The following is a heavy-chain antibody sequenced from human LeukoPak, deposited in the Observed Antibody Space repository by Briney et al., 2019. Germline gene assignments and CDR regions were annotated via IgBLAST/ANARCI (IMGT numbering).Heavy chain of an antibody. CDR2: IYYSGST. V-gene: IGHV4-59*08. J-gene: IGHJ3*02. Sequence: PSETLSLTCTVSGGSISSYYWSWIRQPPGKGLEWIGYIYYSGSTNYNPSLKSRVTISVDTSKNRFSLKLSSVTAADTAVYYCARQGRYYYDSSGYYYSRRIGAFDIWGQGTMVTVSS. CDR3: ARQGRYYYDSSGYYYSRRIGAFDI. CDR1: GGSISSYY. D-gene: IGHD3-22*01.